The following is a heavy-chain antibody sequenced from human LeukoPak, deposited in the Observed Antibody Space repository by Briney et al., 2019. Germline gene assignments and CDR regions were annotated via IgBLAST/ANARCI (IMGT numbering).Heavy chain of an antibody. Sequence: SETLSLTCAAYGGSFSGYYWSWIRQPPGKGLEWIGEINHSGSTNYNPSLKSRVTISVDTSKNQFSLKLSSVTAADTAVYYCARGYGSGSSYYYYGMDVWGQGTTVTVSS. CDR1: GGSFSGYY. J-gene: IGHJ6*02. CDR2: INHSGST. CDR3: ARGYGSGSSYYYYGMDV. D-gene: IGHD3-10*01. V-gene: IGHV4-34*01.